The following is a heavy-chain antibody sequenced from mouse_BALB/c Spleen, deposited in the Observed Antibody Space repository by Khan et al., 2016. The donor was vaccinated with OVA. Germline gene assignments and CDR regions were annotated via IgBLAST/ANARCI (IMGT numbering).Heavy chain of an antibody. Sequence: QVQLQQSGAELVKPGASVKLSCKPSGYIFTSYWIQWVKQRPGQGLGWIGQIFPGTGTTYYNENFKGKATLTVDTSSSTAYMHLRSLTSEDSAVYVCARGYFGNYEFVFWGQGTLVTVSP. CDR1: GYIFTSYW. D-gene: IGHD2-1*01. CDR2: IFPGTGTT. J-gene: IGHJ3*01. CDR3: ARGYFGNYEFVF. V-gene: IGHV1S132*01.